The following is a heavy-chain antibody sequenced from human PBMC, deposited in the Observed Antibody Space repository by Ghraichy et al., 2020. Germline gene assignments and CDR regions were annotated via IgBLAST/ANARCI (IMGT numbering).Heavy chain of an antibody. CDR2: INHSGST. CDR1: GGSFSGYY. J-gene: IGHJ2*01. Sequence: SETLSLTCAVYGGSFSGYYWSWIRQPPGKGLEWIGEINHSGSTNYNPSLKSRVTISVDTSKNQFSLKLSSVTAADTAVYYCARGLLPGYFDLWGRGTLVTVSS. V-gene: IGHV4-34*01. CDR3: ARGLLPGYFDL.